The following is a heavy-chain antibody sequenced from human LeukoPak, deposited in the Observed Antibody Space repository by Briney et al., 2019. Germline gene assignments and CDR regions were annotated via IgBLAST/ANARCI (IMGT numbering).Heavy chain of an antibody. D-gene: IGHD3-22*01. CDR3: ARAITMIVPTPYNWFDP. Sequence: SETLSLTCTVSGGSISSSSYYWGWIRQPPGKGPEWIGSIYYSGSTYYNPSLKSRVTISVDTSKNQFSLKLSSVTAADTAVYYCARAITMIVPTPYNWFDPWGQGTLVTVSS. J-gene: IGHJ5*02. V-gene: IGHV4-39*07. CDR2: IYYSGST. CDR1: GGSISSSSYY.